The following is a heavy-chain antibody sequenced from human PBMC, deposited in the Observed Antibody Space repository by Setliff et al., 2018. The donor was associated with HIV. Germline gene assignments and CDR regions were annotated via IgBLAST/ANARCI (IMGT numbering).Heavy chain of an antibody. CDR2: FYYRGST. V-gene: IGHV4-34*01. CDR1: GGSFSGFY. J-gene: IGHJ4*02. CDR3: ARGKIGFYSDDSGSSFFDY. D-gene: IGHD6-19*01. Sequence: PSETLSLTCAVYGGSFSGFYWGWVRQPHGKGLEWIGSFYYRGSTYYSPSLRSRVTMSGDTSKNQFSLNLKSMTAADTALYYCARGKIGFYSDDSGSSFFDYWGQGSLVTVSS.